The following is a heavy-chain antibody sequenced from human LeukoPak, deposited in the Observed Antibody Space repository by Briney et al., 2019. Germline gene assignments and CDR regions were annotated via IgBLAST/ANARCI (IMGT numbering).Heavy chain of an antibody. CDR1: GGSFSGYY. J-gene: IGHJ1*01. V-gene: IGHV4-34*01. CDR3: ATQSAAGRHFQY. CDR2: IYYSGST. D-gene: IGHD6-13*01. Sequence: SETLSLTCAVYGGSFSGYYWSWIRQPPGKGLEWIASIYYSGSTYYNLSLKSRVTISEDTSKNQFSLKLSSVTAADTAVYYCATQSAAGRHFQYWGQGTLVTVSS.